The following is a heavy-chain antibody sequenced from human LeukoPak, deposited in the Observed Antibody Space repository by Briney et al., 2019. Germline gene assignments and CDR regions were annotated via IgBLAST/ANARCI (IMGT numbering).Heavy chain of an antibody. Sequence: PGRSLRLSCAASGFTFSHYDMHRVRQAPGRGLEWVALISYGGTDTYYADSVKGRFTISRDNSRNTLYLQMNSPRAADSALYYCAGGSGTYSPDYWGQGTLVTVSS. CDR1: GFTFSHYD. J-gene: IGHJ4*02. CDR3: AGGSGTYSPDY. V-gene: IGHV3-30*03. CDR2: ISYGGTDT. D-gene: IGHD3-10*01.